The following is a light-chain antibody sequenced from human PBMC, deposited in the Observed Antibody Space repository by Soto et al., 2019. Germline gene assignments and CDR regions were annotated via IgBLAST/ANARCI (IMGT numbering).Light chain of an antibody. J-gene: IGLJ2*01. Sequence: QSVLTQSPSASASLGASVKLTCTLSSGHSSYAIAWHQQQPEKGPRYLMKLNSDGSHSKGDGIPDRFSGSSSGAERYLTISSLQSEDEAVYYCQTWGPGIVVFGGGTKLTVL. CDR2: LNSDGSH. CDR3: QTWGPGIVV. V-gene: IGLV4-69*01. CDR1: SGHSSYA.